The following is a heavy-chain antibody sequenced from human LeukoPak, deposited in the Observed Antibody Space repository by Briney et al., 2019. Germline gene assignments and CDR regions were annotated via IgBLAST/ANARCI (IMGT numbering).Heavy chain of an antibody. J-gene: IGHJ4*02. CDR2: ISVYNGDT. CDR1: GFTLINYG. Sequence: ASVKVSCKASGFTLINYGITWVRQAPGQGLEWLGWISVYNGDTNYAQKVQDRVTMTTDTSTNTVYMELRSLRSDDTAIYYCTRTVRIGYCTTGDCYFYFDYWGQGSLVTVSS. V-gene: IGHV1-18*01. D-gene: IGHD2-8*01. CDR3: TRTVRIGYCTTGDCYFYFDY.